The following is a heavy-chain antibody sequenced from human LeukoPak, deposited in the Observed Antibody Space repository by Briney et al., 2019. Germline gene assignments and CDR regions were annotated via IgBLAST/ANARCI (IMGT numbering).Heavy chain of an antibody. CDR3: AHRGLSGSLEY. Sequence: ESGSTLVNPTQTLTLTCSFSGFSLTTAGVAVVWIRQSPGKALDCLALVNWNDDKRFSPSLRSRLTITKDTSKNQVVLSMTNLDPVDTATYFCAHRGLSGSLEYWGQGTLVTVSS. V-gene: IGHV2-5*01. CDR1: GFSLTTAGVA. CDR2: VNWNDDK. D-gene: IGHD1-20*01. J-gene: IGHJ4*02.